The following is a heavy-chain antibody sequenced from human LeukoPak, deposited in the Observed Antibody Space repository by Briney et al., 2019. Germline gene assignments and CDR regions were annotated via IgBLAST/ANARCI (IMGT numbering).Heavy chain of an antibody. CDR1: GYTFTGYY. Sequence: ASVKVSCKASGYTFTGYYMHWVRQAPGQGLEWMGWINPNSGATNYAQKFQGRVTMTRDTSISTAYMELSGLRSDDTAVYYCARGPGGGYDWLGFWGQGTLVTVSS. D-gene: IGHD5-12*01. CDR3: ARGPGGGYDWLGF. J-gene: IGHJ4*02. V-gene: IGHV1-2*02. CDR2: INPNSGAT.